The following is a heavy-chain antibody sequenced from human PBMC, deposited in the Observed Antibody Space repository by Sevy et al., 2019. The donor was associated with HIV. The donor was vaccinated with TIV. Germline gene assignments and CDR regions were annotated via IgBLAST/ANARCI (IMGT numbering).Heavy chain of an antibody. Sequence: GGSLRLSCAASGFTFSSYGMHWVRQAPGKGLEWVAFIRYDGSNKYYADSVKGRFTISRDNSKNTLYLQMNSLRAEDTAVYYCAKDHRYSSSWYGGFDYWGQGTLVTVSS. J-gene: IGHJ4*02. CDR3: AKDHRYSSSWYGGFDY. CDR1: GFTFSSYG. D-gene: IGHD6-13*01. V-gene: IGHV3-30*02. CDR2: IRYDGSNK.